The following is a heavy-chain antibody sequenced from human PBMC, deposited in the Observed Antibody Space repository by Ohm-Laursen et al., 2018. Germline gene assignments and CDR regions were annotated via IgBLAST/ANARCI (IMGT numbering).Heavy chain of an antibody. CDR1: GNTFTTYF. D-gene: IGHD1-26*01. Sequence: GASVKVSCKASGNTFTTYFMHWVRQAPGQGPEWMGMINPSGSTTRYAQKFQDRVTMTRDTSTSTVYMELSSLRSADTAVYYCARLGIRGAFDIWGQGTMVSVSS. CDR3: ARLGIRGAFDI. CDR2: INPSGSTT. J-gene: IGHJ3*02. V-gene: IGHV1-46*01.